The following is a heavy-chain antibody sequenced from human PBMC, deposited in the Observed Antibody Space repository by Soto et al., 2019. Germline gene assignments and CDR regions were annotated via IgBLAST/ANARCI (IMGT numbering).Heavy chain of an antibody. V-gene: IGHV1-69*01. D-gene: IGHD4-17*01. J-gene: IGHJ5*02. CDR1: GGTFSSYA. CDR2: IIPIFGTA. Sequence: QVPLVQSGAEVKKPGSSVKVSCKASGGTFSSYAISWVRQAPGQGLEWMGGIIPIFGTANYAQKFQGRVTITADESTSTAYMELSSLRSEDTAVYYCARDLIYGYPLNWFDPWGQGTLVTVSS. CDR3: ARDLIYGYPLNWFDP.